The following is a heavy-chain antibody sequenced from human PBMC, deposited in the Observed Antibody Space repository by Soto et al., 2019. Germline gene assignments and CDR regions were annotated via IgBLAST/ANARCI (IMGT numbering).Heavy chain of an antibody. V-gene: IGHV4-30-4*01. CDR1: GGSISSGDYY. Sequence: QVQLQESGPGLVKPSQTLSLTCTVSGGSISSGDYYWSWIRQPPGKGLEWIGYIYYSGSTYYNPSLKSRVTISVDTSKNQFSLKLSSVTAADTAVYYCARSSRVVVITPDNWFDPWGQGTLVTVSS. J-gene: IGHJ5*02. CDR3: ARSSRVVVITPDNWFDP. D-gene: IGHD3-22*01. CDR2: IYYSGST.